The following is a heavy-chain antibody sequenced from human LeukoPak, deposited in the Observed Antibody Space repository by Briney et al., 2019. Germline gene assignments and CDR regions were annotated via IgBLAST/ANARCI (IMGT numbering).Heavy chain of an antibody. Sequence: GASVKVSCKASGYTFTSHDINWVRQATGQGLEWMGWMNPNSGNTGYAQKFQGRVTMTRNTSISTAYMELSSLRSEDTAVYYCARGSGLRYFDWPYGMDVWGQGTTVTVSS. CDR2: MNPNSGNT. D-gene: IGHD3-9*01. J-gene: IGHJ6*02. CDR3: ARGSGLRYFDWPYGMDV. V-gene: IGHV1-8*01. CDR1: GYTFTSHD.